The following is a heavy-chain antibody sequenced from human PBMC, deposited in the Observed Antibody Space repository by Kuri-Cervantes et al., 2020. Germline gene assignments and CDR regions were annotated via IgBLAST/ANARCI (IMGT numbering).Heavy chain of an antibody. D-gene: IGHD5-18*01. Sequence: SQTLSLTCAVYGGSFSGYYCSWIRQPPGKGLEWIGEINRGGSTNYNPSLKSRVTISVDTSKNQFSLKLSSVTAADTAVYYCARVAGWEYSYGNFDTWGQGTLVPSPQ. CDR1: GGSFSGYY. V-gene: IGHV4-34*01. CDR3: ARVAGWEYSYGNFDT. J-gene: IGHJ4*02. CDR2: INRGGST.